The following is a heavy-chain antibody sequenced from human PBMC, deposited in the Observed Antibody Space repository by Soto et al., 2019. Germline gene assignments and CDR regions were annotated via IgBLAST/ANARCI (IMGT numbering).Heavy chain of an antibody. J-gene: IGHJ2*01. CDR3: ARDRLGYGGNSYWYFDL. Sequence: ASVKVSCKASGGTFSSYAISWLRQAPGQGLEWMGGIIPIFGTANYAQKFQGRVTITADESTSTAYMELSSLRSEDTAVYYCARDRLGYGGNSYWYFDLWGRGTLVTVSS. CDR1: GGTFSSYA. V-gene: IGHV1-69*13. CDR2: IIPIFGTA. D-gene: IGHD4-17*01.